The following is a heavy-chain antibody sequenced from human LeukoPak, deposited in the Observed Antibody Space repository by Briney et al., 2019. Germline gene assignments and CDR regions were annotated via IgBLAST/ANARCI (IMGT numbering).Heavy chain of an antibody. J-gene: IGHJ6*03. CDR1: GGSFSGYY. D-gene: IGHD5-12*01. Sequence: RPSETLSLTCAVYGGSFSGYYWSWIRQPPGKGLEWIGEINHSGSTNYNPSLKSRVTISVDTSKNQFSLKLSSVTAADTAVYYCARAGGYDSVSYYYYMDVWGKGTTVTVSS. CDR2: INHSGST. CDR3: ARAGGYDSVSYYYYMDV. V-gene: IGHV4-34*01.